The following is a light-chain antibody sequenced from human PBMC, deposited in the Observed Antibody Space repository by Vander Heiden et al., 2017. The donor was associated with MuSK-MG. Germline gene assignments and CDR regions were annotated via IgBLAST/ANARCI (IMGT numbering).Light chain of an antibody. CDR2: DVS. Sequence: QSALTQPASVSGSPGQSITISCPGTSSDVGGYNYVSWYQQHPGKAPKLMIYDVSKRSAGVSNHFSGSKSGNTASLTISGRQAEDEADYYCSSYTSSSTLVFGTGTKFTVL. CDR3: SSYTSSSTLV. V-gene: IGLV2-14*01. CDR1: SSDVGGYNY. J-gene: IGLJ1*01.